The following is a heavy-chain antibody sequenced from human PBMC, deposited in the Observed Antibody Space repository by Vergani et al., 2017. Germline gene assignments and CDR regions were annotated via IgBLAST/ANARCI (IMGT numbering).Heavy chain of an antibody. Sequence: QVQLVESGGGVVQRGGSLRLSCATSGFTLRNYDMQWIRQGPGKGLEFVAFIQFDGSNQYYADSVKGRFTLSRDFSKNTLYLQMNSLRTDDTATYYCAKHFRGWGIDDWGQGTQVIVSS. CDR2: IQFDGSNQ. CDR1: GFTLRNYD. V-gene: IGHV3-30*02. CDR3: AKHFRGWGIDD. J-gene: IGHJ4*02. D-gene: IGHD3-16*01.